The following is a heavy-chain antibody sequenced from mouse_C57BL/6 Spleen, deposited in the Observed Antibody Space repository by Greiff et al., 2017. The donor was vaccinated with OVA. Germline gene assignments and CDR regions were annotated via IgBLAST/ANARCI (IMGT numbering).Heavy chain of an antibody. J-gene: IGHJ4*01. CDR1: GYTFTSYW. D-gene: IGHD1-1*01. CDR3: ARSGSSLYAMDY. V-gene: IGHV1-52*01. Sequence: QVQLQQPGAELVRPGSSVKLSCKASGYTFTSYWMHWVQQRPIQGLEWIGNIDPSDSETHYNQKFKDKATLTVDKSSSTAYMQLSSLTSEDSAVYYCARSGSSLYAMDYWGQGTSVTVSS. CDR2: IDPSDSET.